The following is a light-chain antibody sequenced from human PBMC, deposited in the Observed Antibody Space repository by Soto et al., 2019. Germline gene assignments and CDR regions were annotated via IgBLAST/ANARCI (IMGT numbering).Light chain of an antibody. Sequence: QSVLTQPPSASGTPGQRVTISCSGSSSNIGSNTVNWYQQLPGTAPKLLIYSNNQRPSGVPDRFSGSKSGTSASLAISGLQSEDEADYYCAAWDDSLNANYVFGTGTKLT. CDR1: SSNIGSNT. J-gene: IGLJ1*01. CDR3: AAWDDSLNANYV. CDR2: SNN. V-gene: IGLV1-44*01.